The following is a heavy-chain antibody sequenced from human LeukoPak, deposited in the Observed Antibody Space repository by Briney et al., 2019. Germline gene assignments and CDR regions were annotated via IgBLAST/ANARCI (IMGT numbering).Heavy chain of an antibody. Sequence: GGSLRLSCAASGFTFSSYDMHWVRQAPGKGLEWVAVISYDGSNKYYAGSVKGRFTISRDNSKNTLYLQMNSLRAEDTAVYYCARPRLQLWLGNAFDIWGQGTMVTVSS. V-gene: IGHV3-30-3*01. CDR1: GFTFSSYD. D-gene: IGHD5-18*01. CDR3: ARPRLQLWLGNAFDI. CDR2: ISYDGSNK. J-gene: IGHJ3*02.